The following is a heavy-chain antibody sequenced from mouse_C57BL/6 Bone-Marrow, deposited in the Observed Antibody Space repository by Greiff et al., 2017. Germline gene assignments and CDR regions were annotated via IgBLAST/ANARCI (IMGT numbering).Heavy chain of an antibody. D-gene: IGHD2-1*01. V-gene: IGHV1-77*01. CDR2: IGPGSGST. CDR3: ARIYSRRGFAY. Sequence: QVQLQQSGAELVKPGASVKISCKASGYTFTDYYINWVKQRPGQGLEWIGKIGPGSGSTYYNETFKGKATLTADKSSSTAYMQLSSLTAEDSAVYVCARIYSRRGFAYWGQGTLVTVSA. J-gene: IGHJ3*01. CDR1: GYTFTDYY.